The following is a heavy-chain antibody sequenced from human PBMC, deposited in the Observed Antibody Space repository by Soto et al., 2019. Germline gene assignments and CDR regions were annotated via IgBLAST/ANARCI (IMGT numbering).Heavy chain of an antibody. D-gene: IGHD3-3*01. V-gene: IGHV4-59*08. CDR2: IYYSGST. CDR3: ARSPQPFVGVARPFDY. CDR1: GGSISSSY. Sequence: SETLSLTCTVSGGSISSSYWSWIRQPPGKGLEWIGYIYYSGSTNYNPPLKSRVTISVDTSNTHFSLYLSSVTAADTAVYYCARSPQPFVGVARPFDYWGQGTLVTVSS. J-gene: IGHJ4*02.